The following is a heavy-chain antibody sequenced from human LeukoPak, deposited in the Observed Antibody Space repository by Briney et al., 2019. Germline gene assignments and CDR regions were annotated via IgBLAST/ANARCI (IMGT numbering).Heavy chain of an antibody. Sequence: VASVKVSCKASGYTFTGYYTHWVRQAPGQGLEWMGWINPNSGGTNYAQKFQGRVTMTRDTSITTAYMELSRLRSDDTAVYYCARVFRSITARLDFDYWGQGTLVTVSS. CDR2: INPNSGGT. CDR3: ARVFRSITARLDFDY. J-gene: IGHJ4*02. CDR1: GYTFTGYY. V-gene: IGHV1-2*02. D-gene: IGHD6-6*01.